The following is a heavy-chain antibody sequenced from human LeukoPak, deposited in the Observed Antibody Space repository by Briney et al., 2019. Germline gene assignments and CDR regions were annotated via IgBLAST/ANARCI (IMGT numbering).Heavy chain of an antibody. J-gene: IGHJ4*02. V-gene: IGHV4-59*01. CDR2: IYYSGST. D-gene: IGHD6-19*01. CDR3: ARASGWYSPPVVDY. CDR1: GGSISSYY. Sequence: PSETLSLTCTVSGGSISSYYWSWIRQPAGKGLEWIGYIYYSGSTSYNPSLMSRVTISVDTSKNQFSLKLSSVTAADTAVYYCARASGWYSPPVVDYWGQGTLATVSS.